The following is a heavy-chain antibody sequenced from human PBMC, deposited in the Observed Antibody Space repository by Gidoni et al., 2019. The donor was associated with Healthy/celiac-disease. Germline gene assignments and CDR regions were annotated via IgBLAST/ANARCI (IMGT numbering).Heavy chain of an antibody. V-gene: IGHV4-39*01. CDR3: ARLHGDYVSYFNY. CDR1: GGSISSSSYY. J-gene: IGHJ4*02. D-gene: IGHD4-17*01. CDR2: IYYSGST. Sequence: QLQLQESGPGLVKPSETLSLTCTVSGGSISSSSYYWGWIRQPPGKGLEWIGSIYYSGSTYYNPSLKSRVTISVDTSKNQFSLKLSSVTAADTAVYYCARLHGDYVSYFNYWGQGTLVTVSS.